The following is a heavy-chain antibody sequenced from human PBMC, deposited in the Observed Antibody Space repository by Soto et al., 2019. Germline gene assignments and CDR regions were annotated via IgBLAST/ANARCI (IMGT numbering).Heavy chain of an antibody. V-gene: IGHV3-23*01. CDR1: GFTFSTYS. D-gene: IGHD2-15*01. CDR3: AKDPGYCSGGSCKRYNWFDP. J-gene: IGHJ5*02. CDR2: ISGSGGST. Sequence: PGGSLRLSCAASGFTFSTYSMQWVRQVPGEGLMWVSAISGSGGSTYYADSVKGRFTISRDNSKNTLYLQMNSLRAEDTAVYYCAKDPGYCSGGSCKRYNWFDPWGQGTLVTVSS.